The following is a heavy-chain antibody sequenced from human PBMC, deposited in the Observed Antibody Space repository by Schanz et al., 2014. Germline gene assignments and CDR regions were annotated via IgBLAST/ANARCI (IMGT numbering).Heavy chain of an antibody. Sequence: EVQLLESGGGLVQPGGSLRLSCIGSGFTFRSYALSWVRQSPGKGLEWVSAINTADTTYYADSVKGRFSISRENSKSILYLQMNSLRAEDTAVYYCAKAGSGWSTAGYYYWGQGTLVAVSS. J-gene: IGHJ4*02. CDR2: INTADTT. D-gene: IGHD6-19*01. CDR1: GFTFRSYA. CDR3: AKAGSGWSTAGYYY. V-gene: IGHV3-23*01.